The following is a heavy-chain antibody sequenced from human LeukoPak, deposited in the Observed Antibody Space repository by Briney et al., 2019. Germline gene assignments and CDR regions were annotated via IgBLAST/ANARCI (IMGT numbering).Heavy chain of an antibody. J-gene: IGHJ4*02. CDR1: GGSFSGYY. Sequence: PSETLSLTCAVYGGSFSGYYWGWIRQPPGKGLEWIGSIYYSGSTYYNPSLKSRVTISVDTSKNQFSLKLSSVTAADTAVYYCARGRTSYYYGSGSRYFDYWGQGTLVTVSS. V-gene: IGHV4-34*01. CDR2: IYYSGST. CDR3: ARGRTSYYYGSGSRYFDY. D-gene: IGHD3-10*01.